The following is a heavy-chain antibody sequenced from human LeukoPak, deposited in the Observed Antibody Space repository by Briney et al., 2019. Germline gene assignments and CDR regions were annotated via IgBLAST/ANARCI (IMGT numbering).Heavy chain of an antibody. CDR2: IHYSGST. D-gene: IGHD2-21*02. V-gene: IGHV4-31*03. Sequence: SQTLSLTCTVCGGSISSGGYYWSWIRQHPGKGLEWIGYIHYSGSTYYNPSLKSRVTIPVDTSKNQFSLKLRYVTAADTAVYYCARTDMTSARFDPWGQGTLVTVSS. CDR3: ARTDMTSARFDP. J-gene: IGHJ5*02. CDR1: GGSISSGGYY.